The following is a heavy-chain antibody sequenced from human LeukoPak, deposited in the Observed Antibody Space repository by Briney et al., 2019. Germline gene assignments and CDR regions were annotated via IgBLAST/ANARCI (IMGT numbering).Heavy chain of an antibody. V-gene: IGHV3-30*18. CDR1: GFAFSSYG. J-gene: IGHJ3*02. D-gene: IGHD4-23*01. Sequence: PGRSLRLSCAAPGFAFSSYGMHGVRQAPGKGLEWVAVISYDGSNKYYAESVKGRFTISRDNSKNTLYLQMNSLRAEDTAVYYCAKDIGLYGGNLRGFIDAFDIWGQGTMVTVSS. CDR2: ISYDGSNK. CDR3: AKDIGLYGGNLRGFIDAFDI.